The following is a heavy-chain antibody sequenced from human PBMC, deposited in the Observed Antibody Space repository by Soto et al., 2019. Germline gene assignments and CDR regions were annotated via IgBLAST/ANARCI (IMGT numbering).Heavy chain of an antibody. Sequence: ASVKVSCTASGYRYTSYGISWVRQAPGQGLEWMGWISAYNGNTNYAQKLQGRVTMTTDTSTSTAYLELRSLRSDDTAVYYCARDLKQYVDYGATNWFDPWGPGTLVTVSS. V-gene: IGHV1-18*01. CDR3: ARDLKQYVDYGATNWFDP. D-gene: IGHD4-17*01. J-gene: IGHJ5*02. CDR2: ISAYNGNT. CDR1: GYRYTSYG.